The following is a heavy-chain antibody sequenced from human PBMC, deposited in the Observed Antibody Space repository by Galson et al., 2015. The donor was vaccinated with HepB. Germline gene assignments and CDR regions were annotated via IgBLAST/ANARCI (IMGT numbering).Heavy chain of an antibody. Sequence: SVKVSCKASGFTFNSYGFTWVRQAPGQGLEWIGWISAYNGNTDYAQKFQGRVTMTTVTSTTTAYLDLGSLRSDDTAVYYCARDRSGTTRGEPACWGQGTLITVSS. J-gene: IGHJ4*02. CDR1: GFTFNSYG. CDR2: ISAYNGNT. CDR3: ARDRSGTTRGEPAC. V-gene: IGHV1-18*01. D-gene: IGHD1-7*01.